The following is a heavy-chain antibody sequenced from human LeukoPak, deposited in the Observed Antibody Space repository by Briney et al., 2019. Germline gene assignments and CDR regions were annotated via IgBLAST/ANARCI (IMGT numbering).Heavy chain of an antibody. CDR3: ARDPAERLRGASYYYYMDV. D-gene: IGHD1-1*01. V-gene: IGHV1-69*13. Sequence: SVKVSCKASGRTFSTYAISWVRQAPGQALEWMGGIIPMFGTADYAQKFQGRVTIIADESTSTVYMELSSLRSGDTAVNYCARDPAERLRGASYYYYMDVWGKGTTVTVSS. J-gene: IGHJ6*03. CDR1: GRTFSTYA. CDR2: IIPMFGTA.